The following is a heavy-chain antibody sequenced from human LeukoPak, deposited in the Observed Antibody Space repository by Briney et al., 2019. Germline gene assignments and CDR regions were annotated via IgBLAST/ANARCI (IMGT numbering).Heavy chain of an antibody. Sequence: GGSLRLSCAASGFTLSNHWMIWVRQAPGKGLECVANIKQDGIEKYYLDSVKGRFTISRDNAKNSVYLQMNSLRAEDTAVYYCARDHGGSTDYWGQGTLVTVSS. V-gene: IGHV3-7*01. J-gene: IGHJ4*02. CDR1: GFTLSNHW. CDR3: ARDHGGSTDY. CDR2: IKQDGIEK. D-gene: IGHD2/OR15-2a*01.